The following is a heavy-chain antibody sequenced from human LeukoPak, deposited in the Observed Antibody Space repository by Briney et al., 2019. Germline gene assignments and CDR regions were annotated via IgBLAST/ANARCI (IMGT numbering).Heavy chain of an antibody. Sequence: SETLSLTCTVSGGSISGYYWSWIRQPAGKGLEWIGRIYTSGSTNYNPSLKSRVTMSVDTSKNQFSLKLSSVTAADTAVYYCARGQGVTTRNAFDIWGQGTMVTVSS. J-gene: IGHJ3*02. CDR1: GGSISGYY. V-gene: IGHV4-4*07. D-gene: IGHD4-17*01. CDR3: ARGQGVTTRNAFDI. CDR2: IYTSGST.